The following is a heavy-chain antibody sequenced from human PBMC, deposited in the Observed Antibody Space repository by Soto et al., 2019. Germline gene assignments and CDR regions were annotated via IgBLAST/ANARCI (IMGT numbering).Heavy chain of an antibody. D-gene: IGHD6-6*01. CDR2: INPNSGGT. CDR3: ASREVSSSPLPRGFVPFDY. V-gene: IGHV1-2*02. Sequence: ASVKVSCKASGYTFTGYYMHWVRQAPGQGLEWMGWINPNSGGTNYAQKFQGRVAMTRDTSISTAYMELSRLRSDDTAVYYCASREVSSSPLPRGFVPFDYWGQGTLVTVSS. J-gene: IGHJ4*02. CDR1: GYTFTGYY.